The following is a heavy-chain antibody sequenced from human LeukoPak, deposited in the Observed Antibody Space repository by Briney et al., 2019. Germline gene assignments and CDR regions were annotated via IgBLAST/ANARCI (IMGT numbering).Heavy chain of an antibody. CDR2: IYYSGRT. D-gene: IGHD3-22*01. CDR1: GGSISSSSYY. CDR3: ARDPANYYDSSGSHGDAFDI. Sequence: SETLSLTCTVSGGSISSSSYYWGWIRQPPGKGLEWIGSIYYSGRTYYNPSLKSRVTISVDTSKNQFSLKLSSVTAADAAVYYCARDPANYYDSSGSHGDAFDIWGQGTMVTVSS. V-gene: IGHV4-39*07. J-gene: IGHJ3*02.